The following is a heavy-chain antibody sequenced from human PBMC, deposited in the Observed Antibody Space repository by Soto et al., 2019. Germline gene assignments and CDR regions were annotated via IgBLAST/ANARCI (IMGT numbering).Heavy chain of an antibody. D-gene: IGHD1-26*01. CDR1: GYTFTGYY. CDR3: ARGVGGDRIEGWFDP. Sequence: QVQLVQSGAEVKKPGASVKVSCKASGYTFTGYYMHWVRQAPGQGLELMGWINPNSGGTNYAQKFQGWVTMTRDTPISTAYMELSRLRSDDTAVYYCARGVGGDRIEGWFDPWGQGTLVTVSS. V-gene: IGHV1-2*04. CDR2: INPNSGGT. J-gene: IGHJ5*02.